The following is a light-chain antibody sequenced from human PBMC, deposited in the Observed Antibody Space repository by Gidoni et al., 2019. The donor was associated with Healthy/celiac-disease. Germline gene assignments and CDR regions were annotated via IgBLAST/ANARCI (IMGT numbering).Light chain of an antibody. J-gene: IGKJ1*01. Sequence: DIVLTQSPASLSLSPGERATLSCRASQSVSSYLAWYQQKPGQEPRLLIYDASNRATGIPARCSGGGSGKEYTLTISSREHEEYAVNYYQQRSNRTPWTFGQGTKVEIK. CDR1: QSVSSY. CDR3: QQRSNRTPWT. CDR2: DAS. V-gene: IGKV3-11*01.